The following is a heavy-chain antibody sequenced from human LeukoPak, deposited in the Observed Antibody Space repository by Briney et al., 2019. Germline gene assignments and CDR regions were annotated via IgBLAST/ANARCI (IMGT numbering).Heavy chain of an antibody. J-gene: IGHJ4*02. CDR3: AKRGHYSLNWYHYFDY. V-gene: IGHV3-30*18. D-gene: IGHD6-13*01. CDR2: IASNGGSQ. Sequence: GGSLRLSCAASGFTFTTYGLHWVRQAPGKGLEWVAAIASNGGSQYYADSVKGRFTISRDNSKNTLFLQMNSLRPDDTAVYYCAKRGHYSLNWYHYFDYWGQGILVAVSS. CDR1: GFTFTTYG.